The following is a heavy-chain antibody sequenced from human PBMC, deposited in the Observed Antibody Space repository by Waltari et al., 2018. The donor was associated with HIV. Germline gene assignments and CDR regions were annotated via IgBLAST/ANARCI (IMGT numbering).Heavy chain of an antibody. CDR2: ISGSGDIA. V-gene: IGHV3-23*01. CDR3: AKDLGDYVWGMFTGAHFDS. J-gene: IGHJ4*02. D-gene: IGHD3-16*01. CDR1: GFPFGTYA. Sequence: EVQLLESGGHLIQPGGSLRRSCAASGFPFGTYAMTWVRQAPGKRLEWVAAISGSGDIAYSADSVKGRFSISRDNSKNTLFLQMTSLRAEDTAVYYCAKDLGDYVWGMFTGAHFDSWGQGTLVTVSS.